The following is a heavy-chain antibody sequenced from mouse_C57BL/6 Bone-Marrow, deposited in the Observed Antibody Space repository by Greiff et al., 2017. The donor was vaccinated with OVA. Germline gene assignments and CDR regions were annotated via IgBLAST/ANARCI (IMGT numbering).Heavy chain of an antibody. CDR3: AREYYCSKRGYFDV. V-gene: IGHV1-69*01. D-gene: IGHD1-1*01. CDR2: IDPSDSYT. J-gene: IGHJ1*03. CDR1: GYTFTSYW. Sequence: QVQLQQPGAELVMPGASVKLSCKASGYTFTSYWMHWVKQRPGQGLEWIGEIDPSDSYTNYNQKFKGKSTLTVDKSSSTAYMQLSSLTSEDSAVYYCAREYYCSKRGYFDVWGTGTTVTVSS.